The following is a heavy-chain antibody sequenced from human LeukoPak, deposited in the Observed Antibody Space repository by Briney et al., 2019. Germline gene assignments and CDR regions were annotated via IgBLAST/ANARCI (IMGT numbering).Heavy chain of an antibody. V-gene: IGHV3-64*01. Sequence: GGSLRPSCAASGFTFSSYAMHWVRQAPGKGLEYVSAISSNGGSTYYANSVKGRFTISRDNSKNTLYLQMGSLRAEDMAVYYCARDQYYDFWSGLNWFDPWGQGTLVTVSS. CDR2: ISSNGGST. CDR3: ARDQYYDFWSGLNWFDP. CDR1: GFTFSSYA. J-gene: IGHJ5*02. D-gene: IGHD3-3*01.